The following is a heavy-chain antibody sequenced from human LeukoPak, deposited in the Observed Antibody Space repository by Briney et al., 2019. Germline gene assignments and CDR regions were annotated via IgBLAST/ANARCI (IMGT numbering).Heavy chain of an antibody. CDR1: GFTFSSYA. V-gene: IGHV3-23*01. D-gene: IGHD3-22*01. J-gene: IGHJ4*02. CDR3: AKTDSSDYLFYFDY. CDR2: ISGSGGST. Sequence: GGSLRLSCAASGFTFSSYAMSWVRQAPGKGLEWVSAISGSGGSTYYADSGKGRFTISRDNSKNTLYLQMTSLRAEDTAIYYCAKTDSSDYLFYFDYWGQGTVVTVSS.